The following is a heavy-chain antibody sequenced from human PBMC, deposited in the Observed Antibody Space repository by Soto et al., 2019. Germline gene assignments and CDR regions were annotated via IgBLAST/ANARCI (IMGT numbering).Heavy chain of an antibody. Sequence: GVSLRLSCAASGFTFSDYYMSWIRQAPGKGLEWVSYISSSGSTIYYADSVKGRFTISRDNAKNSLYLQMNSLRAEDTAVYYCARDLYGDYVSWFDPWGQGTLVTVSS. CDR2: ISSSGSTI. J-gene: IGHJ5*02. CDR3: ARDLYGDYVSWFDP. V-gene: IGHV3-11*01. D-gene: IGHD4-17*01. CDR1: GFTFSDYY.